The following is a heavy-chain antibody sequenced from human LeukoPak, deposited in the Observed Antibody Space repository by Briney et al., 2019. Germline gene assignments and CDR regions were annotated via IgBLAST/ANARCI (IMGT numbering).Heavy chain of an antibody. Sequence: SETLSLTCTVSGGSISGYYWSWIRQPPGKGLEWIGYIYYSGSTKYKPSLKSRVTISVDTSKNQFSLKLSSVTAADTAVYYCARGRFLDAFDIWGQGTMVTVSS. V-gene: IGHV4-59*01. CDR2: IYYSGST. J-gene: IGHJ3*02. D-gene: IGHD3-3*01. CDR1: GGSISGYY. CDR3: ARGRFLDAFDI.